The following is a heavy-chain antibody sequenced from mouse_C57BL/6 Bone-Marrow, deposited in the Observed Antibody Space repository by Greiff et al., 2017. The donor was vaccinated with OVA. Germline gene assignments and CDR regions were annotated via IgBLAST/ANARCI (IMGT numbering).Heavy chain of an antibody. CDR3: ARIRLTVVPFDY. D-gene: IGHD1-1*01. J-gene: IGHJ2*01. V-gene: IGHV1-81*01. CDR1: GYTFTSYG. Sequence: VQLQQSGAELARPGASVKLSCKASGYTFTSYGISWVKQRTGQGLEWIGEIYPRSGNTYYNEKFKGKATLTADKSSSTAYMELRSLTSEDSAVYFCARIRLTVVPFDYWGQGTTLTVSS. CDR2: IYPRSGNT.